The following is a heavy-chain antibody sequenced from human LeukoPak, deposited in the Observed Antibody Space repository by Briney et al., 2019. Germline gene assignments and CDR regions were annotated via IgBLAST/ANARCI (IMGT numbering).Heavy chain of an antibody. CDR1: GGSFSNYY. D-gene: IGHD5-12*01. CDR3: ARVSGATITAYYGVDV. Sequence: SETLSLTCTVSGGSFSNYYWSWIRQPPGKGPEWIGNIHYSGSTIYNPSLKSRVTISMDMSKSQFSLRLSSVTAVDTAVYYCARVSGATITAYYGVDVWGQGTTVTVS. J-gene: IGHJ6*02. CDR2: IHYSGST. V-gene: IGHV4-59*01.